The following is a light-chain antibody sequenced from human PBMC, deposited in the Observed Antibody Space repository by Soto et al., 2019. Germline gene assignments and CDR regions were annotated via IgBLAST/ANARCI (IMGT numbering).Light chain of an antibody. CDR3: QSHDASLSAYV. Sequence: QSVLTQPPSVSGAPGQGVTISCAGSSSNFGAGFDVHWYQQFPGMAPRLLIYRNTNRPSGVPDRFFGSKSGTSASLSITGLQPEDEADYYCQSHDASLSAYVFGSGTKVTVL. J-gene: IGLJ1*01. CDR2: RNT. V-gene: IGLV1-40*01. CDR1: SSNFGAGFD.